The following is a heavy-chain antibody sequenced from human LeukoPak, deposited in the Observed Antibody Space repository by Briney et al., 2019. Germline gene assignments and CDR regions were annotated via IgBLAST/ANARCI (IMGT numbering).Heavy chain of an antibody. Sequence: PGGSLRLSCAASGFTFSSYSMNWVRQAPGKGLEWVSYISSSSSTIYYADSVKGRFTISRDNAKNSLYLQMNSLRAEDTAVYYCAQYGYSSSWYGRGGDAFDIWGQGTMVTVSS. CDR3: AQYGYSSSWYGRGGDAFDI. J-gene: IGHJ3*02. V-gene: IGHV3-48*01. CDR2: ISSSSSTI. CDR1: GFTFSSYS. D-gene: IGHD6-13*01.